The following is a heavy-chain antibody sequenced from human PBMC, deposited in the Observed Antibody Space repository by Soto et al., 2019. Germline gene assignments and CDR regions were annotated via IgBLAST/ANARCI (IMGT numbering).Heavy chain of an antibody. V-gene: IGHV1-3*01. CDR2: INAGNGNT. CDR1: GYTFTSYA. J-gene: IGHJ5*02. D-gene: IGHD6-6*01. CDR3: ARAPYSSSSRAWFDP. Sequence: ASVKVSCKASGYTFTSYAMHWVRQAPGQRLEWMGWINAGNGNTKYSQKFQGRVTITRDTSASTAYMELSSLRSEDTAVYYCARAPYSSSSRAWFDPWGQGTLVTVSS.